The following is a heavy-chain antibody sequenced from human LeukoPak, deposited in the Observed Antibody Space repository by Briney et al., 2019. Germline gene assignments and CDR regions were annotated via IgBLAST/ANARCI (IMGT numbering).Heavy chain of an antibody. Sequence: ASVKVSCKASGYTFTSYALHWVRQAPGQRLEWMGWINAGNGNTKYSQKFQGRVTITRDTSASTAYMELSSLRSEDTAVYYCAREHDYGDFDYWGQGTLVTVSS. CDR3: AREHDYGDFDY. CDR2: INAGNGNT. V-gene: IGHV1-3*01. CDR1: GYTFTSYA. D-gene: IGHD4-17*01. J-gene: IGHJ4*02.